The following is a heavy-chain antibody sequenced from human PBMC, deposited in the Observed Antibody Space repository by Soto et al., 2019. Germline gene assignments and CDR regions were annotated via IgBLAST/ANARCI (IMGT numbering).Heavy chain of an antibody. J-gene: IGHJ4*02. V-gene: IGHV4-34*01. D-gene: IGHD2-15*01. CDR2: INHSGST. CDR3: ARVANGGLFDY. Sequence: SETLSLTCAVYGGSFSGYYWSWIRQPPGKGLEWIGEINHSGSTNYNPSLKSRVTISVDTSKNQFSLKLSSVTAADTAVYYCARVANGGLFDYCGPGNMVTVSS. CDR1: GGSFSGYY.